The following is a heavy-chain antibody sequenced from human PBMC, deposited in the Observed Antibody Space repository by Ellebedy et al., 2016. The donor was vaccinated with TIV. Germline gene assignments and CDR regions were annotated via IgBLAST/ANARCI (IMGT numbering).Heavy chain of an antibody. CDR1: GYTFTTSG. J-gene: IGHJ2*01. V-gene: IGHV1-18*01. CDR2: ISGYNGNT. Sequence: ASVKVSCKASGYTFTTSGISWVRQAPGQGLEWMGWISGYNGNTNYAQEFQGRVTMTTDTSTSTAYMEMRSLTSDDTAVYYCARGRGNWNFDLWGRGTLVTVSS. CDR3: ARGRGNWNFDL.